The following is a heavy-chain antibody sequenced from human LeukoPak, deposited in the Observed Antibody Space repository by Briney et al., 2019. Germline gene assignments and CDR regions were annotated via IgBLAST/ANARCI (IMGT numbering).Heavy chain of an antibody. CDR2: ISGSGGST. CDR1: GFTFSSYA. J-gene: IGHJ4*02. CDR3: AKVGYTSGWYGDFDY. Sequence: GGSLRLSCAASGFTFSSYAMSWVRQAPGKGLEWVSAISGSGGSTYYADSVKGRFTISRDNSKNTLCLQMNSLRAEDTAVYYCAKVGYTSGWYGDFDYWGQGTLVTVSS. V-gene: IGHV3-23*01. D-gene: IGHD6-19*01.